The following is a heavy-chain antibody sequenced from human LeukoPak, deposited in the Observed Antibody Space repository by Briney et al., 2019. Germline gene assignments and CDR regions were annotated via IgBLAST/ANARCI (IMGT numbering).Heavy chain of an antibody. CDR1: GYTFDDYA. D-gene: IGHD3-16*01. CDR3: AKDRDDYVWGSYLGAFDI. J-gene: IGHJ3*02. V-gene: IGHV3-9*01. Sequence: GGSLRLSCAVSGYTFDDYAMHWVRQVPGKGLEWVSGINWNSDSIGYADSVKGRFTTSRDNAKNSLYLQMNSLRAEDTAVYNCAKDRDDYVWGSYLGAFDIWGQGTMVTVSS. CDR2: INWNSDSI.